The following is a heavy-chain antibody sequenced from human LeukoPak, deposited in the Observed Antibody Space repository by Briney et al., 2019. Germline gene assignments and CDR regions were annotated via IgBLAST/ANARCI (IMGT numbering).Heavy chain of an antibody. V-gene: IGHV3-30*18. D-gene: IGHD5-12*01. CDR1: GFTFNSYA. CDR3: AKDQSYLDPSGYQGPIDY. J-gene: IGHJ4*02. Sequence: GGSLRLSCAASGFTFNSYAIHWVRQAPGKGLEGVAVISNDGNIEAYADSVKGRFTISRDNSRGTLFLQMNSLRSEDAGVYYCAKDQSYLDPSGYQGPIDYWGQGTLVTVSS. CDR2: ISNDGNIE.